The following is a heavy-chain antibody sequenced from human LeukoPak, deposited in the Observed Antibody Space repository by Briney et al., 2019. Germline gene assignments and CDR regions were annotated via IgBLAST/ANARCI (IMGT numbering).Heavy chain of an antibody. V-gene: IGHV4-34*01. Sequence: SETLSLTCAVYGGSFSGYYWSWIRQPPGKGLEWIGEINHSGSTNYNPSLKSRVTISVDTSKDQFSLKLSSVTAADTAVYYCARLVGASWFDSWGQGTLVTVSS. D-gene: IGHD1-26*01. CDR1: GGSFSGYY. CDR3: ARLVGASWFDS. CDR2: INHSGST. J-gene: IGHJ5*01.